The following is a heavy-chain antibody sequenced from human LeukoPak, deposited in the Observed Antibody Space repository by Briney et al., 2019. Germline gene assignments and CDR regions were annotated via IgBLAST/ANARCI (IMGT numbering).Heavy chain of an antibody. J-gene: IGHJ5*02. CDR3: ARAVVAAHNWFDP. CDR2: ISSSSSYI. D-gene: IGHD2-15*01. V-gene: IGHV3-21*01. CDR1: GFTFSSYS. Sequence: GGSLRLSCAASGFTFSSYSMNWVRQAPGKGLEWVSSISSSSSYIYYADPVKGRFTISRDNAKNSLYLQMNSLRAEDTAVYYCARAVVAAHNWFDPWGQGTLVTVSS.